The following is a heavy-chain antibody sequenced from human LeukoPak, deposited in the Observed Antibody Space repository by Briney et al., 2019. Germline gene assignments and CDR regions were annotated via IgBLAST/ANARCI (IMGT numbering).Heavy chain of an antibody. V-gene: IGHV3-23*01. CDR3: VRAAPRDCSSTSCSLFDN. CDR2: ISISGDGT. Sequence: GGSLRLSCAASGFTFSNAWMNWVRQAPGKGLEWVSGISISGDGTSYADSVKGRFTISRDKSKNTLYLQMNSLGAEDTAVYYCVRAAPRDCSSTSCSLFDNWGQGTLVAVSS. D-gene: IGHD2-2*01. CDR1: GFTFSNAW. J-gene: IGHJ4*02.